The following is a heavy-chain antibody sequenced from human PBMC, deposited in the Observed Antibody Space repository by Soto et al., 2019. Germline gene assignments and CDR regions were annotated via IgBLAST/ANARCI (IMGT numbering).Heavy chain of an antibody. CDR3: AAGRLTYYDYIWGSYRYTNFFDY. D-gene: IGHD3-16*02. CDR1: GGSFSGYY. Sequence: PSETLSLTCAVYGGSFSGYYWSWIRQPPGKGLEWIGEINHSGSTNYNPSLKSRVTISVDTSKNQFSLKLSSVTAADTAVYYCAAGRLTYYDYIWGSYRYTNFFDYWGQGTLVTVSS. J-gene: IGHJ4*02. CDR2: INHSGST. V-gene: IGHV4-34*01.